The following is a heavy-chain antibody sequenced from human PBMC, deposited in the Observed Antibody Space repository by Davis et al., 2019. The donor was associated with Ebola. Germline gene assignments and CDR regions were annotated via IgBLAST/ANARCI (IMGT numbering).Heavy chain of an antibody. CDR2: ISGSGVNT. D-gene: IGHD6-19*01. CDR3: ARSPYSSGWYYFDY. J-gene: IGHJ4*02. V-gene: IGHV3-23*01. CDR1: GFTFSSYA. Sequence: GESLKISCAASGFTFSSYAMSWVRQAPGKGLEWVSTISGSGVNTYYADSVKGRFTISRDNSRNTLYLQMNSLRAEDTAVYYCARSPYSSGWYYFDYCGQGTLVTVSS.